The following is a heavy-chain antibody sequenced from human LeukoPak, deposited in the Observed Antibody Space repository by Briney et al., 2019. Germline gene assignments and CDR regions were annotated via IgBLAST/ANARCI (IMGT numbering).Heavy chain of an antibody. J-gene: IGHJ4*02. CDR3: ARELADLSGSYSFDY. CDR2: IWYDGSNK. D-gene: IGHD1-26*01. CDR1: GFTFSSYG. V-gene: IGHV3-33*01. Sequence: GGSLRLSCAASGFTFSSYGMHWVRQAPGKGLEWVAVIWYDGSNKYYADSVKGRFTISRDNSKNTLYLQMNSLRAEDTPVYYCARELADLSGSYSFDYWGQGTLVTVSS.